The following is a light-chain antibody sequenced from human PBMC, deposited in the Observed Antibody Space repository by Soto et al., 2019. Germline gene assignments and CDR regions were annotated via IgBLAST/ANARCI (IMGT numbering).Light chain of an antibody. J-gene: IGKJ4*01. V-gene: IGKV3-11*01. CDR2: DAY. CDR3: QQRSDSPPLT. Sequence: VLTQSPATLSLSPGDRATLSCRASQSVFGYLAWYQHKPGQAPRLLIYDAYKRATGVPARFSVSGSETDFTLIISSLEPEDFAVYYCQQRSDSPPLTFGGGTRVEIK. CDR1: QSVFGY.